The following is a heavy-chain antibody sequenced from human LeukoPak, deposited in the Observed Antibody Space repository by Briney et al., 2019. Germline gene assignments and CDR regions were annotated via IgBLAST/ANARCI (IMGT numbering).Heavy chain of an antibody. CDR2: ISGSGGST. J-gene: IGHJ4*02. CDR3: AKGSARRWFWYFDY. D-gene: IGHD4-23*01. CDR1: GFTFSSYG. Sequence: GGSLRLSCAASGFTFSSYGMSWVRQAPGKGLEWVSVISGSGGSTSYADSVKGRFTISRDNSKNMLYLQMNSLRAEDTAVYYCAKGSARRWFWYFDYWGQGTLVTASS. V-gene: IGHV3-23*01.